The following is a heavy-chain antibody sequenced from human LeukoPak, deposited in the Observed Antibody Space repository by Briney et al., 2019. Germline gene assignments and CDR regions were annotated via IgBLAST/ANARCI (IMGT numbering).Heavy chain of an antibody. V-gene: IGHV1-3*01. D-gene: IGHD5-18*01. CDR3: AREDTAMVHYYGMDV. CDR1: GYTFTSYA. CDR2: INAGNGNT. J-gene: IGHJ6*02. Sequence: ASVTVSCKASGYTFTSYAMHWVRQAPGQRLEWMGWINAGNGNTKYSQKFQGRVTITRDTSASTAYMELSSLRSEDTAVYYCAREDTAMVHYYGMDVWGQGTTVTVSS.